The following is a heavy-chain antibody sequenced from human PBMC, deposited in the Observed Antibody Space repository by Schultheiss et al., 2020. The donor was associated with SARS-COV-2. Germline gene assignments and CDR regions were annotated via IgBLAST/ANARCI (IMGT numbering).Heavy chain of an antibody. J-gene: IGHJ5*02. Sequence: SETLSLTCTVSGGSISSGGYYWSWIRQHPGKGLEWIGYIYYSGSTYYNPSLKSRVTISVDTSKNQFSLKLSSVTAADTAVYYCARAGVNYYDSSGYYPYNWFDPWGQGTLVTVSS. CDR3: ARAGVNYYDSSGYYPYNWFDP. CDR2: IYYSGST. V-gene: IGHV4-31*03. CDR1: GGSISSGGYY. D-gene: IGHD3-22*01.